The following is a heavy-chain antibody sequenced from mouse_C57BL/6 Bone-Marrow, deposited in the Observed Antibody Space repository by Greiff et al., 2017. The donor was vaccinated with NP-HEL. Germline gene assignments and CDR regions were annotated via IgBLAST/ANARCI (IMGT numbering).Heavy chain of an antibody. V-gene: IGHV14-3*01. Sequence: VQLKESVAELVRPGASVKLSCTASGFNIKNTYMHWVKQRPEQGLEWIGRIDPANGNTKYAPKFQGKATITADTSSNTAYLQLSSLTSEDTAIYYCARTVSPPTYDDYGSSSYYAMDDWGQGTSVTVSS. J-gene: IGHJ4*01. CDR2: IDPANGNT. D-gene: IGHD1-1*01. CDR1: GFNIKNTY. CDR3: ARTVSPPTYDDYGSSSYYAMDD.